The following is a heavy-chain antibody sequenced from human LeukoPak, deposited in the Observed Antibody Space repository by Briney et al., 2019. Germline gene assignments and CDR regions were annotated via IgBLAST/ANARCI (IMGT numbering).Heavy chain of an antibody. CDR1: GFTFSSYA. D-gene: IGHD1-26*01. V-gene: IGHV3-23*01. J-gene: IGHJ4*02. CDR3: AKGEWGLSYLFDY. CDR2: ISASGEST. Sequence: GGSLRLSCAASGFTFSSYAICWVRQAPGKGLEWVSSISASGESTYNADSVGGRFTISRDNSKNTLYLQLNSLRAEDTAIYYCAKGEWGLSYLFDYWGQGTLVIVSS.